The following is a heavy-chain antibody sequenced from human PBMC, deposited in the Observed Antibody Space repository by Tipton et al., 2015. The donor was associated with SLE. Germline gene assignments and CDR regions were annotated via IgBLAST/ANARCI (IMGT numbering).Heavy chain of an antibody. CDR2: ISASGGNT. V-gene: IGHV3-23*01. CDR3: AKDKNYDFWSGLSY. CDR1: GFTFINHA. D-gene: IGHD3-3*01. Sequence: GSLRLSCAASGFTFINHAMTWVRQAPGKGLEWVSAISASGGNTYHAGSVKGRFSISRDNSKKTLYLQMNSLRAEDTAVYYCAKDKNYDFWSGLSYWGQGTLVTVSS. J-gene: IGHJ4*02.